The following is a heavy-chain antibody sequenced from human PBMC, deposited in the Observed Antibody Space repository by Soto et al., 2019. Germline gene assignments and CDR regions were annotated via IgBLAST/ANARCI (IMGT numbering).Heavy chain of an antibody. J-gene: IGHJ4*02. V-gene: IGHV1-18*01. D-gene: IGHD1-26*01. CDR2: ISAYNGNS. Sequence: QVQLVQSGAEVKKPGASVKVSCETSRYTFTSYPISWVRQAPGQGLEWLGWISAYNGNSYYAQKVRGRVTMTTDPSTSTAYMELRSLRSDDTAVYFCARHSGSYYFFDYWGQGTLVTVSS. CDR3: ARHSGSYYFFDY. CDR1: RYTFTSYP.